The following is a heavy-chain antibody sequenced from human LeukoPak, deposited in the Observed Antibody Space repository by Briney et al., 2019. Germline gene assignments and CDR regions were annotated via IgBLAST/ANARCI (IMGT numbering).Heavy chain of an antibody. V-gene: IGHV4-34*01. Sequence: PSETLSLTCAVYGGSFSGYYWSWIRQPPRKELEWIGEINHSGSTNYNPSLKSRVTISVDTSKNQFSLKLSSVTAADTAVYYCARRWLQQPDYWGQGTLVTVSS. D-gene: IGHD5-24*01. CDR2: INHSGST. J-gene: IGHJ4*02. CDR1: GGSFSGYY. CDR3: ARRWLQQPDY.